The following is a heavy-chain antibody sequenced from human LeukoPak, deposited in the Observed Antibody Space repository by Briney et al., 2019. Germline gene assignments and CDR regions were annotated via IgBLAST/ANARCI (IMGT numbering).Heavy chain of an antibody. CDR1: GFTFSDYY. CDR2: ISSSSNYI. D-gene: IGHD2-15*01. Sequence: GGSLRLSCAASGFTFSDYYMSWIRQAPGKGLEWVSSISSSSNYIYYADSVKGRFTISRDNAKNSLHLQINSLRAEDTAVYYCAKSGQRRCSGGSCYPYYFGYWGQGTLVTVSS. J-gene: IGHJ4*02. CDR3: AKSGQRRCSGGSCYPYYFGY. V-gene: IGHV3-11*06.